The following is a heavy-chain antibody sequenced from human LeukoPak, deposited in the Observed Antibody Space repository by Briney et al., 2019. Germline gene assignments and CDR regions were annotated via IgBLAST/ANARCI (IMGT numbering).Heavy chain of an antibody. CDR3: ARSTVSGYSGYVVGRYIDY. Sequence: SVTVSCKASGGAFSSCAISWVRQAPGQGLELVGRIVLSFGTANYAQKFQGRVTITADESTSTAYMELSSLRSEDPAVYYCARSTVSGYSGYVVGRYIDYWGQGALVTVPS. V-gene: IGHV1-69*13. CDR2: IVLSFGTA. D-gene: IGHD5-12*01. CDR1: GGAFSSCA. J-gene: IGHJ4*02.